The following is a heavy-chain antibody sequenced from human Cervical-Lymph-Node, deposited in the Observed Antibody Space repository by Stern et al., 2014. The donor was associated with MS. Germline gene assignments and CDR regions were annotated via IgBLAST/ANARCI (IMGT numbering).Heavy chain of an antibody. D-gene: IGHD2-21*02. CDR1: GGTFSSYA. Sequence: VQLVESGAEVKKPGSSVKVSCKASGGTFSSYAISWVRQAPGQGLEWMGGIIPIFGTANYAQKFQGRVTITADESTSTAYMELSSLRAEDTAVYYCASAYCGGDCPDGYFDLWGRGTLVTVSS. CDR3: ASAYCGGDCPDGYFDL. CDR2: IIPIFGTA. V-gene: IGHV1-69*01. J-gene: IGHJ2*01.